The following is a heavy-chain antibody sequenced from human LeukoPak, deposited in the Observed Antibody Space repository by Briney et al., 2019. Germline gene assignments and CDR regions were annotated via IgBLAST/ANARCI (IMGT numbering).Heavy chain of an antibody. CDR3: ARDLIGIAAIESDY. D-gene: IGHD6-13*01. CDR1: GFTFSSYE. CDR2: ISSSGSTI. V-gene: IGHV3-48*03. J-gene: IGHJ4*02. Sequence: PGXSLRLSCAASGFTFSSYEMNWVRQAPGKGLEWVSYISSSGSTIYYADSVKGRFTISRDNAKNSLYLQMNSLRAEDTAVYYCARDLIGIAAIESDYRGQGTLVTVSS.